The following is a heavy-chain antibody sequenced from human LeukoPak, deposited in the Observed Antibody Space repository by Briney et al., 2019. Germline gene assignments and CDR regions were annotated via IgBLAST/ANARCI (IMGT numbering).Heavy chain of an antibody. CDR1: GITFSSYG. CDR2: ISGSGGST. J-gene: IGHJ4*02. D-gene: IGHD3-16*02. CDR3: AKLYYVWGSYRYTELDY. V-gene: IGHV3-23*01. Sequence: PGGTLRLSCAASGITFSSYGMSRVRQAPGKGLEWVSAISGSGGSTYYADSVKGRFTISRDNSKNTLYLQMNSLRAEDTAVYYCAKLYYVWGSYRYTELDYWGQGTLVTVSS.